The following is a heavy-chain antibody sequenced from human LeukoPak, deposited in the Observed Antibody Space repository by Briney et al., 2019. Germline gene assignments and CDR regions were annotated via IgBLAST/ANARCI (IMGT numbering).Heavy chain of an antibody. J-gene: IGHJ4*02. D-gene: IGHD6-13*01. CDR2: ISWDGRTS. V-gene: IGHV3-43D*03. CDR1: GFTFVDFA. Sequence: GGSLRLSCEASGFTFVDFAMHWVRQAPGKSLEWISLISWDGRTSYYADSVKGRFTISRDNSKNTLYLQMNSLRTEDTAFYFCAKELYSTSWYYFHYWGLGTLVTVSS. CDR3: AKELYSTSWYYFHY.